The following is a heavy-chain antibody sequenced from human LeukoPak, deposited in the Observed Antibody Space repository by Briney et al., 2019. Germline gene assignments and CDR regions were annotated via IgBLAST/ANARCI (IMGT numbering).Heavy chain of an antibody. CDR1: GFTFSSYG. CDR3: ARGAGRYYDSSGYYIDF. CDR2: LRYDGSNN. D-gene: IGHD3-22*01. Sequence: PGGSLRLSCVASGFTFSSYGMHWLRQAPGKGLEWVAFLRYDGSNNYYAESAKGRFTISRDNSKNMLYLQMNSLRAEDTALYYCARGAGRYYDSSGYYIDFWGQGILVTVSS. V-gene: IGHV3-30*02. J-gene: IGHJ4*02.